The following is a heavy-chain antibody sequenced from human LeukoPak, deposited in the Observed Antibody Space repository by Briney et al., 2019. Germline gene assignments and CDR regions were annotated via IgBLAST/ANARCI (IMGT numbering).Heavy chain of an antibody. CDR1: GFTFSSYG. J-gene: IGHJ4*02. V-gene: IGHV3-30*02. D-gene: IGHD6-6*01. Sequence: GGSLRLSCAASGFTFSSYGMHWVRQAPGKGLEWVAFIRYDGSNKYYADSVKGRFTISRDNSKNTLYLQMNSLRAEDTAVYYCAKGRLLAARQVPSYFDYWGQGTLVTVSS. CDR2: IRYDGSNK. CDR3: AKGRLLAARQVPSYFDY.